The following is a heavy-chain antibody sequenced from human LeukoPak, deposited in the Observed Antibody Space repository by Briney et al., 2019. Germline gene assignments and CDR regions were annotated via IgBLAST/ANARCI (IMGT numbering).Heavy chain of an antibody. V-gene: IGHV4-59*01. J-gene: IGHJ4*02. CDR3: ARVTSRPGAYGDHFDY. CDR1: GGSISSYY. CDR2: IYYSGST. D-gene: IGHD4-17*01. Sequence: SETLSLTCTVSGGSISSYYWSWIRQPPGKGLEWIGYIYYSGSTNYSPSLKSRVTISVDTSKNQFSLKLSSVTAADTAVYYCARVTSRPGAYGDHFDYWGQGTLVTGSS.